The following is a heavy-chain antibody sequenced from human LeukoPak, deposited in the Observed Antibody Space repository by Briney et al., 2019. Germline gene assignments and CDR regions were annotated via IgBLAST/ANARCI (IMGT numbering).Heavy chain of an antibody. Sequence: SETLSLTCAVSGYSISSGYYWGWIRQPPGKGLEWIGSIYHSGSTYYNPSLKSRVTISVDTSKNQFSLKLSSVTAADTAVYYRARLWGQNYYYYMDVWGKGTTVTVSS. V-gene: IGHV4-38-2*01. CDR1: GYSISSGYY. CDR3: ARLWGQNYYYYMDV. J-gene: IGHJ6*03. CDR2: IYHSGST. D-gene: IGHD1-26*01.